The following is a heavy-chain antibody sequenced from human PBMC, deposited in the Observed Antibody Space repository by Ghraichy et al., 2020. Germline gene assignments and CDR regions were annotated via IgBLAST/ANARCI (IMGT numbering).Heavy chain of an antibody. CDR3: ASGYYYDSSGYLEGQPLSLFELT. CDR2: IYYSGST. D-gene: IGHD3-22*01. Sequence: SETLSLTCTVSGGSVSSGSYYWSWIRQPPGKGLEWIGYIYYSGSTNYNPSLKSRVTISVDTSKNQFSLKLSSVTAADTAVYYCASGYYYDSSGYLEGQPLSLFELTWGQGTLVTVSS. CDR1: GGSVSSGSYY. J-gene: IGHJ5*02. V-gene: IGHV4-61*01.